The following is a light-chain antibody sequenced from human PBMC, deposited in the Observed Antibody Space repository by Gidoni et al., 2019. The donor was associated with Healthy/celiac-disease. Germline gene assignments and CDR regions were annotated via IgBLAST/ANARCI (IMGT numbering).Light chain of an antibody. Sequence: DIQMTQSPSTLSASVGDRVTIPCRASQSISSWLAWYQQKPGKAPKLLIYKASSLESGVPSRFSGSGSGTEFTLTISILQPDDFATYYCQQYNSYPWTFGQGTKVEIK. CDR2: KAS. J-gene: IGKJ1*01. V-gene: IGKV1-5*03. CDR3: QQYNSYPWT. CDR1: QSISSW.